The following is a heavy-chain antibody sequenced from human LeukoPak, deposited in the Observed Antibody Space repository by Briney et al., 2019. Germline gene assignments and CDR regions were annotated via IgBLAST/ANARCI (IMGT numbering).Heavy chain of an antibody. J-gene: IGHJ3*02. V-gene: IGHV3-7*01. CDR1: GFTFSSYW. CDR2: IKQDGSEK. CDR3: ARDLSVTLTNDAFDI. Sequence: GGSLRLSCAASGFTFSSYWMSWVRQAPGKGLEWVANIKQDGSEKYYVDSVKGRFTISRDNAKNSLYLQMNSLRAEDTAVYYCARDLSVTLTNDAFDIWGQGTMVTVSS. D-gene: IGHD4-17*01.